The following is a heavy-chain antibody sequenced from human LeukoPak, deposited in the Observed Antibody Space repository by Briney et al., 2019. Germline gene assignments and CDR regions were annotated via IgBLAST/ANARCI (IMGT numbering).Heavy chain of an antibody. D-gene: IGHD4-23*01. CDR3: ARALDFGGNDFDF. CDR2: IVVGSGNT. V-gene: IGHV1-58*01. CDR1: GFTFTSSA. Sequence: SVKVSCKASGFTFTSSAVQWVRQARGQRLEWIGWIVVGSGNTNYAQKFQERVTITRDMSTSTPYMELSGLRSEDTAVYYCARALDFGGNDFDFWGQGTLVTVSS. J-gene: IGHJ4*02.